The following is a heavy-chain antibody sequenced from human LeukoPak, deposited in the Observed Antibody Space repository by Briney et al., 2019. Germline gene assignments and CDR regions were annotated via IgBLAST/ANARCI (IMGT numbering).Heavy chain of an antibody. CDR2: INHSGST. D-gene: IGHD3-22*01. Sequence: SETLSLTCAVYGGSSSGYYWSWIRQPPGNGLEWIGEINHSGSTNYNPSLKSRVTISVDTSKNQFSLKLSSVTAADTAVYYCARVGHYGQRVHRYYYYYYMDVWGKGTTVTVSS. CDR1: GGSSSGYY. V-gene: IGHV4-34*01. J-gene: IGHJ6*03. CDR3: ARVGHYGQRVHRYYYYYYMDV.